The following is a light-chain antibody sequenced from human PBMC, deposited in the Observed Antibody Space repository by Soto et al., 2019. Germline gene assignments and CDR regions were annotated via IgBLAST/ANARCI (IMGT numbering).Light chain of an antibody. Sequence: QSVLTQPPSVSGAPGQSVTISCTGSSSNIGAGYDVHWYQQLPGTAPKLLIYGNSNRPSGVPDRFSGSKSGTSATLAITGLQAEDEADYYCQSYDRSQSAPYVFGTGTKVTVL. CDR3: QSYDRSQSAPYV. J-gene: IGLJ1*01. CDR2: GNS. V-gene: IGLV1-40*01. CDR1: SSNIGAGYD.